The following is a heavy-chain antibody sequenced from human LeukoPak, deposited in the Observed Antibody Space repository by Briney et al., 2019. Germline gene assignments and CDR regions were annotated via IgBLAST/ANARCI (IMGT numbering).Heavy chain of an antibody. CDR2: IYPDDSDT. V-gene: IGHV5-51*01. J-gene: IGHJ4*01. CDR3: ARFNWNSAPNDY. D-gene: IGHD1-7*01. Sequence: PGESLKISCQGSGYTFTNYWIGWVRQMPGKGLEWMGIIYPDDSDTRYSPSFQGQVTISADKSISTAYLQWSSLKASDTAMYYCARFNWNSAPNDYWGQGTLVTVSS. CDR1: GYTFTNYW.